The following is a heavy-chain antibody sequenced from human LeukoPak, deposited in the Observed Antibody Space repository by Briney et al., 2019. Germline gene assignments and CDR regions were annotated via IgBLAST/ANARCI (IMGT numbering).Heavy chain of an antibody. J-gene: IGHJ4*02. Sequence: GESLKISCKGSGYSFTSYWIGWVRQMPGKDLEWMGIIYPDDSDTRYSPSFQGQVTISADKSISTAYLQWSSLKASDTAMYYCARRGGYGSGSYSFDYWGQGTLVTVSS. CDR2: IYPDDSDT. CDR1: GYSFTSYW. D-gene: IGHD3-10*01. V-gene: IGHV5-51*01. CDR3: ARRGGYGSGSYSFDY.